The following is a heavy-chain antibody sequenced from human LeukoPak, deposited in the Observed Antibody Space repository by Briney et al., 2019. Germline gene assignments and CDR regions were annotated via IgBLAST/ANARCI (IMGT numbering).Heavy chain of an antibody. CDR3: ARNNWGIDY. Sequence: GGSLRLSCEASGFTFSSHWMHWVRQDPGRGLLWVSRIDSFGNTMGYADFVKGRFIISRDNAKNTLYLEMNSLREEDTAVYYCARNNWGIDYWGRGALVTVSS. CDR1: GFTFSSHW. J-gene: IGHJ4*02. CDR2: IDSFGNTM. D-gene: IGHD7-27*01. V-gene: IGHV3-74*01.